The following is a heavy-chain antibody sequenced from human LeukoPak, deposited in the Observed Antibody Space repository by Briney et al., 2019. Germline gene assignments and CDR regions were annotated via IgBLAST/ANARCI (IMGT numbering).Heavy chain of an antibody. Sequence: PGSSLRLSCAASGFDFSSHNMHWVRPAPGKGLEWLAVVWYDGINNVLADSVKGRITLSRDNSNNTLSLQINNLRGEDTAVYFCAKDRSGTWSFDSWGQGTLVTVSS. CDR2: VWYDGINN. J-gene: IGHJ4*02. V-gene: IGHV3-33*06. CDR1: GFDFSSHN. CDR3: AKDRSGTWSFDS. D-gene: IGHD3-3*01.